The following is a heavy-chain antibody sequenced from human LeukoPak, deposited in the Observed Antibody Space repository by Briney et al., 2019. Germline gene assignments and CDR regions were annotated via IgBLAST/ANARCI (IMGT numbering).Heavy chain of an antibody. V-gene: IGHV3-74*01. D-gene: IGHD5-18*01. CDR1: GFAFNTYW. J-gene: IGHJ5*02. CDR2: INGGGSST. Sequence: GGSLRLSCAASGFAFNTYWMHWVRQAPGTGLVWVSRINGGGSSTSYADFVKGRFTISRDNAKNTLYLQMNSLRAEETAIYYCARDKGYSIDQWGQGTLVTVSS. CDR3: ARDKGYSIDQ.